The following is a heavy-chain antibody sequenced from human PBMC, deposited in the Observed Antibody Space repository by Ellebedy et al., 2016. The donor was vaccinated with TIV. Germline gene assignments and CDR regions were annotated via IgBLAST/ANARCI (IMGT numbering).Heavy chain of an antibody. Sequence: GESLKISCAASGFTFSNYAMSWVRQAPGKGLEWISYISTSSGTIYYADSVRGRFTISRDNGKNSLSLQMDSLRAEDTAVYYCARIGVGGLNDAFDMWGQGTMVTVSS. D-gene: IGHD1-26*01. CDR2: ISTSSGTI. J-gene: IGHJ3*02. V-gene: IGHV3-48*04. CDR3: ARIGVGGLNDAFDM. CDR1: GFTFSNYA.